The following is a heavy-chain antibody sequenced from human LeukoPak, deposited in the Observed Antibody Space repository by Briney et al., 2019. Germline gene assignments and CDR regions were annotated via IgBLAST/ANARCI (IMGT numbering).Heavy chain of an antibody. D-gene: IGHD3-3*01. CDR1: GYTFTSYG. J-gene: IGHJ4*02. Sequence: ASVKVSCKASGYTFTSYGISWVRQAPGQGLEWMGWISAYNGNTNYAQKLQGRVTMTTDTSTSTAYMELRSLRPDDTAVYYCARGPTYYDFWSGYTYFDYWGQGTLVTVSS. CDR2: ISAYNGNT. CDR3: ARGPTYYDFWSGYTYFDY. V-gene: IGHV1-18*01.